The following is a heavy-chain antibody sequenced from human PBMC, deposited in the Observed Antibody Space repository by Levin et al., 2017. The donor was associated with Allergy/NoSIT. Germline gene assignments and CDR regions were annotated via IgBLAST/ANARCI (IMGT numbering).Heavy chain of an antibody. CDR1: GFTFSSYA. Sequence: PGGSLRLSCAASGFTFSSYAMSWVRQAPGKGLEWVSAISGSGGSTYYADSVKGRFTISRDNSKNTLYLQMNSLRAEDTAVYYCAKGYSSGWVFGYGMDVWGQGTTVTVSS. CDR2: ISGSGGST. V-gene: IGHV3-23*01. D-gene: IGHD6-19*01. J-gene: IGHJ6*02. CDR3: AKGYSSGWVFGYGMDV.